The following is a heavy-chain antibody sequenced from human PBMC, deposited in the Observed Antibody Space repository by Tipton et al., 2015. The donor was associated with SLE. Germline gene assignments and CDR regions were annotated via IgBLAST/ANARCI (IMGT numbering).Heavy chain of an antibody. D-gene: IGHD6-19*01. CDR1: GYTFTSYG. J-gene: IGHJ3*02. CDR3: ARDRAPSPVAGFPFDI. Sequence: QVQLVQSGPEGKKPGASVKVSCKASGYTFTSYGISWVRQAPGQGLEGMGWISAYNGNTNYAQKLQGRVTMTTDTTTSTAYMELRSLRSDDTAVYYCARDRAPSPVAGFPFDIWGQGTMVTVSS. CDR2: ISAYNGNT. V-gene: IGHV1-18*01.